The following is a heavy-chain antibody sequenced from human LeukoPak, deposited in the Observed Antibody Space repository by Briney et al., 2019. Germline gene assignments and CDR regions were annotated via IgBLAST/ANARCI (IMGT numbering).Heavy chain of an antibody. D-gene: IGHD2-2*01. CDR2: IYYSGST. CDR1: GGSLSSYY. J-gene: IGHJ6*02. V-gene: IGHV4-59*01. Sequence: KPSETLSLTCTVSGGSLSSYYWSWIRQPPGEGLEWIGYIYYSGSTYDNPSLKSRVTISRDTSKNQFSLKLSSVTAADTAVYYCARGPGGYCSSTSCRYGMDVWGQGTTVTVSS. CDR3: ARGPGGYCSSTSCRYGMDV.